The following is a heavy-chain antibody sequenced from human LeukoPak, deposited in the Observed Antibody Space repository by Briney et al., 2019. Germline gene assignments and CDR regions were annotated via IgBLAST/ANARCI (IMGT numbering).Heavy chain of an antibody. CDR1: GFTFSSYA. J-gene: IGHJ3*02. D-gene: IGHD3-10*01. Sequence: SRGSLRLSCAASGFTFSSYAMHWVRQAPGKGLEWVAVISYDGSNKYYADSVKGRFTISRDNSKNTLYAQLTSLRAEDTAVYYCAKDRYYGSGNRDAFDIWGQGTMVTVSS. V-gene: IGHV3-30-3*01. CDR2: ISYDGSNK. CDR3: AKDRYYGSGNRDAFDI.